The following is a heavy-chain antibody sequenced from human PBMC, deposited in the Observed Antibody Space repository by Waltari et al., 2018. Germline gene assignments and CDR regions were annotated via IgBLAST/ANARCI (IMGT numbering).Heavy chain of an antibody. CDR2: IYHSGRP. J-gene: IGHJ5*02. D-gene: IGHD6-19*01. CDR1: GGSISSGGYS. Sequence: QLQLQESGSGLVKPSQTLSLTCAVSGGSISSGGYSWSWIRQPPGKGLEWIGYIYHSGRPDNNPSLKSRVTISVARSKTQFSLKLSSVTAADTAVYYCARSNGAVAGTRGLNWFDPWGQGTLVTVSS. V-gene: IGHV4-30-2*01. CDR3: ARSNGAVAGTRGLNWFDP.